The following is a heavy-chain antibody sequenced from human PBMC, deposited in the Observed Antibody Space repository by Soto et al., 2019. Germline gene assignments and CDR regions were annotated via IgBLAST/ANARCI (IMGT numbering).Heavy chain of an antibody. D-gene: IGHD6-19*01. V-gene: IGHV4-59*01. J-gene: IGHJ6*02. CDR1: GTSITNNY. CDR3: ARDGPVDNYYYYGMDV. Sequence: ASETLSLTCSVSGTSITNNYWSWIRQPPGKGLEWIGYIYYSATTNYNPSLKSRVTISVDTSKNQFSLKLSSVTAADTAVYYCARDGPVDNYYYYGMDVWGQGTTVTSP. CDR2: IYYSATT.